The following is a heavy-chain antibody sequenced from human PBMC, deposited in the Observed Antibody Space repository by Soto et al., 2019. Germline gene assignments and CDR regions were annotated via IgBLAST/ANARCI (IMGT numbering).Heavy chain of an antibody. J-gene: IGHJ5*02. CDR3: AGGGNWFDP. Sequence: SETLSLTCTVSGASISGFYWSWIRQPPGKGLEWIGYIYYSGSTNYNPSLKSRVTISVDTSKNQFSLKLSSVTAADTAVYYCAGGGNWFDPWGQGTLVTVSS. CDR1: GASISGFY. V-gene: IGHV4-59*01. CDR2: IYYSGST. D-gene: IGHD3-16*01.